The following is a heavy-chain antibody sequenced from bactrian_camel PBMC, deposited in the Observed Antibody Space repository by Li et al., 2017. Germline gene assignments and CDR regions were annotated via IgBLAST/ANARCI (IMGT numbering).Heavy chain of an antibody. J-gene: IGHJ4*01. CDR3: VADLIRCGTVVGGRAWGAREFAY. Sequence: VESGGGSVQAGGSLRLTCIASGFTFSSYDMSWVRQAPGKGLEWVSAIVSGGGTTYYADSVKGRFTISRDNAQNTLSLQMNTLKLDDTAKYYCVADLIRCGTVVGGRAWGAREFAYWGQGTQVTVS. D-gene: IGHD6*01. CDR2: IVSGGGTT. V-gene: IGHV3S40*01. CDR1: GFTFSSYD.